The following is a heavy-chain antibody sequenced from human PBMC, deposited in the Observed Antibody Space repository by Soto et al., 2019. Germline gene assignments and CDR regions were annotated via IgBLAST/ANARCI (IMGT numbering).Heavy chain of an antibody. Sequence: ASVKVSCKASGYTFTSYDINWVRQATGQGLEWMGWMNPNSGNTGYAQNFQGRVTVTANESTNTVYMELRSLRSDDTAVYYCARGGDGYNFGAVYWGQGTPVTVPQ. J-gene: IGHJ4*02. CDR2: MNPNSGNT. D-gene: IGHD2-21*01. CDR1: GYTFTSYD. CDR3: ARGGDGYNFGAVY. V-gene: IGHV1-8*01.